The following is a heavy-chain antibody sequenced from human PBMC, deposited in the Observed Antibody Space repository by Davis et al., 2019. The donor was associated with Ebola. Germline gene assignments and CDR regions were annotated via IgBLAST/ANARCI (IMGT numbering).Heavy chain of an antibody. CDR3: AKDQSGRYCSSTSCYVWDY. CDR2: INSDGSTT. J-gene: IGHJ4*02. CDR1: RFIFSSYW. V-gene: IGHV3-74*01. D-gene: IGHD2-2*01. Sequence: GESLKISCAASRFIFSSYWMHWVRQAPGKGLVWVSRINSDGSTTSYADSVKGRFTISRDNAKNTLYLQMNSLRAEDTAVYYCAKDQSGRYCSSTSCYVWDYWGQGTLVTVSS.